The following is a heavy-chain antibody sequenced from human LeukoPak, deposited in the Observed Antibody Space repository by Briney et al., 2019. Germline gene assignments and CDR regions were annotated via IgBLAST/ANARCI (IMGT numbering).Heavy chain of an antibody. D-gene: IGHD2-15*01. J-gene: IGHJ5*02. CDR3: ARACSGGSCYSENWFDP. Sequence: ASVKVSCKASGYTFTSYYMHWVRQAPGQGLEWMGIINPSGGSTSYAQKFQGRVTMTRDTSISTVYMELSRLRSDDTAVYYCARACSGGSCYSENWFDPWGQGTLVPVSS. V-gene: IGHV1-46*01. CDR2: INPSGGST. CDR1: GYTFTSYY.